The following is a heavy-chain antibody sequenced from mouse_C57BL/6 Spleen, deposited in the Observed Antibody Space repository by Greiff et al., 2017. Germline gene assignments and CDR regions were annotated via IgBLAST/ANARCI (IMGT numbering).Heavy chain of an antibody. CDR3: ATSPLYYYGSSPYAMDY. CDR2: ISSGSSTI. J-gene: IGHJ4*01. Sequence: EVHLVESGGGLVKPGGSLKLSCAASGFTFSDYGMHWVRQAPEKGLEWVAYISSGSSTIYYADTVKGRVTISRDNAKNTLFLQMSSLRSEDTAMYYCATSPLYYYGSSPYAMDYWGQGTSVTVSS. D-gene: IGHD1-1*01. V-gene: IGHV5-17*01. CDR1: GFTFSDYG.